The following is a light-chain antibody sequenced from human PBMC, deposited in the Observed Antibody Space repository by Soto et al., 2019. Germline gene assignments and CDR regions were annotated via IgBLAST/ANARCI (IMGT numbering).Light chain of an antibody. CDR2: KAS. J-gene: IGKJ1*01. CDR1: QTISSW. CDR3: QHYNSYAEA. Sequence: DIQMTQSPSTLSGSVGDRFTITCRASQTISSWLDWYQQKPGKAPKLLIYKASTLKSGVTSRFSGSGSGTEFTLTISSLQPDDFATYYCQHYNSYAEAFGQGTKVDIK. V-gene: IGKV1-5*03.